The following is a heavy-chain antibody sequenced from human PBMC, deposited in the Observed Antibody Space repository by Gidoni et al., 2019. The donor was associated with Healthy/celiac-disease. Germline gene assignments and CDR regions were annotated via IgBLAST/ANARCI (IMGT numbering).Heavy chain of an antibody. CDR3: AKDIGFRRDGYQDY. CDR1: GFTFDDYA. Sequence: EVQLLESGGGLVPPGSSLRLACPASGFTFDDYAMHWVRQAPGKGVEWVSGISWNSGSIGYADAEKGRFTISRDNAKNSLYLQMNSLRAEDTALYYCAKDIGFRRDGYQDYWGQGTLVTVSS. CDR2: ISWNSGSI. J-gene: IGHJ4*01. D-gene: IGHD2-21*01. V-gene: IGHV3-9*01.